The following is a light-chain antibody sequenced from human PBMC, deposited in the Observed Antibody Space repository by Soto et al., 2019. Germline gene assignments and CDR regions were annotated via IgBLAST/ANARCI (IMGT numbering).Light chain of an antibody. CDR2: GAS. CDR1: QSVTKNY. Sequence: EIVLTQSPGTLSFSPGERATLSCRASQSVTKNYLAWFQQKPGQAPRLLIYGASSRTAGIPDRFSGSGSETDFTLTISRLEPEDFAVYFCQQYGNSPWTFGQGTKV. CDR3: QQYGNSPWT. V-gene: IGKV3-20*01. J-gene: IGKJ1*01.